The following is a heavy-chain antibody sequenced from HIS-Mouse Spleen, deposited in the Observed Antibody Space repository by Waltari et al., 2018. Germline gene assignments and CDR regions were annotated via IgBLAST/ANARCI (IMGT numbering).Heavy chain of an antibody. CDR3: AKDGGVVMGVLDY. D-gene: IGHD3-22*01. CDR2: ISYDGSNK. CDR1: GFTFSSYG. J-gene: IGHJ4*02. Sequence: QVQLVESGGGVVQPGRSLRLSCAASGFTFSSYGMHWVRQAPGKGSGWGAVISYDGSNKYYADAVKGRFTISSDNSKNTLYLQMNSLGAEDTAVYYCAKDGGVVMGVLDYWGQGTLVTVSS. V-gene: IGHV3-30*18.